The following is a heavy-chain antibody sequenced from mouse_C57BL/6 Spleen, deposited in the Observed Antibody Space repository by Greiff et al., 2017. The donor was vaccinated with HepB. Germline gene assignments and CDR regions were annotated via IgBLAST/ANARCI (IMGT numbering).Heavy chain of an antibody. J-gene: IGHJ3*01. CDR2: ISYDGSN. D-gene: IGHD1-1*01. CDR3: ARDTTGGFAY. Sequence: EVQLQQSGPGLVKPSQSLSLTCSVPGYSITSGYYWNWIRQFPGNTLEWMGYISYDGSNNYNPSLKNRISITRDTSKNQFFLKLNSVTTEDTATYYCARDTTGGFAYWGQGTLVTVSA. CDR1: GYSITSGYY. V-gene: IGHV3-6*01.